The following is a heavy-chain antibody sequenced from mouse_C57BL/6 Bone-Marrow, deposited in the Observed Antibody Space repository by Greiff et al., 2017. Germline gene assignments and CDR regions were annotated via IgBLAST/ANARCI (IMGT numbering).Heavy chain of an antibody. J-gene: IGHJ3*01. Sequence: EVQLQQSGAELVRPGASVKLSCTASGFNIKDYYMHWVKQRPEQGLEWIGRIDPEDGDTEYAPKFQGKATMTADTSSNTAYLQLSSLTSEYTAVYYFPRDYDGGFAYWGQGTLVTVSA. CDR2: IDPEDGDT. CDR1: GFNIKDYY. V-gene: IGHV14-1*01. D-gene: IGHD2-4*01. CDR3: PRDYDGGFAY.